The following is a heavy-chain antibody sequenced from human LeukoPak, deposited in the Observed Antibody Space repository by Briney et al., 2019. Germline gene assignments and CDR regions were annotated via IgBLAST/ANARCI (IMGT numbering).Heavy chain of an antibody. Sequence: SETLSLTCAVYGGSFSGYYWSWIRQPPGKGLEWIGEINHSGSTTYNPSPKSRVTISVDTSKTQFSLKLSSVTAADTAVYYCASTGISSTSLFYYYYYAMDVWGQGTTVTVSS. CDR1: GGSFSGYY. CDR2: INHSGST. J-gene: IGHJ6*02. D-gene: IGHD2-2*01. CDR3: ASTGISSTSLFYYYYYAMDV. V-gene: IGHV4-34*01.